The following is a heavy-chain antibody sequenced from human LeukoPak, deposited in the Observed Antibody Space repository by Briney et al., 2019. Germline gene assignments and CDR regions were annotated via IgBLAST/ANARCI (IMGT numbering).Heavy chain of an antibody. D-gene: IGHD6-13*01. CDR3: ARLAGYSSSWYVH. V-gene: IGHV3-11*01. J-gene: IGHJ4*02. CDR2: ISSSGSTI. Sequence: GGSLRLSCAASGFTFSDYNMSWIRQAPGKGLEWVSYISSSGSTIYYADSVKGRFTISRDNAKNSLYLQMNSLRAEDTAVYYCARLAGYSSSWYVHWGQGTLVTVSS. CDR1: GFTFSDYN.